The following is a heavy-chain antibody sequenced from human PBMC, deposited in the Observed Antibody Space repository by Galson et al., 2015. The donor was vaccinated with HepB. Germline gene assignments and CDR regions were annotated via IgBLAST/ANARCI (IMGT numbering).Heavy chain of an antibody. Sequence: SLRLSCAASGFTFSSYAMHWVRQAPGKGLEWVAVISYDGSNKYYADSVKGRFTISRDNSKNALYLQMNSLRAEDTAVYYCARDYQDWNYDRHYYYYMDVWGKGTTVTVSS. J-gene: IGHJ6*03. CDR2: ISYDGSNK. D-gene: IGHD1-7*01. CDR1: GFTFSSYA. CDR3: ARDYQDWNYDRHYYYYMDV. V-gene: IGHV3-30-3*01.